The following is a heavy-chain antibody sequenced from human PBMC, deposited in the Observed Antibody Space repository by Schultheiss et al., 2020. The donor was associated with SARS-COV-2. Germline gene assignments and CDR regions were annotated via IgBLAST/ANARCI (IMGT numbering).Heavy chain of an antibody. CDR1: GFTFSSYE. CDR3: AKEGVPGTPPVGY. V-gene: IGHV3-23*01. J-gene: IGHJ4*02. CDR2: ISGSGGST. Sequence: GGSLRLSCAASGFTFSSYEMNWVRQAPGKGLEWVSNISGSGGSTHYADSVKGRFTISRDNSKNTLYLQMNSLRAEDTAVYYCAKEGVPGTPPVGYWGQGTLVTVSS. D-gene: IGHD3-10*01.